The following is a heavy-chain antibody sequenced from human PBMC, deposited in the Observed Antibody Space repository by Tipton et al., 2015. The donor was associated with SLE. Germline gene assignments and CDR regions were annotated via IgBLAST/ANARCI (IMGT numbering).Heavy chain of an antibody. J-gene: IGHJ3*02. CDR3: ARSEYSAYDFLAFDI. Sequence: TLSLTCSVSGDSINSGSSYWNWIRHRPGEGLEWLGYIYHSWDPYYNPSLKSRLAISMDTSKNLFSLKLNSVTAADTAMYYCARSEYSAYDFLAFDIWGQGTLVTVSS. CDR1: GDSINSGSSY. V-gene: IGHV4-31*03. CDR2: IYHSWDP. D-gene: IGHD5-12*01.